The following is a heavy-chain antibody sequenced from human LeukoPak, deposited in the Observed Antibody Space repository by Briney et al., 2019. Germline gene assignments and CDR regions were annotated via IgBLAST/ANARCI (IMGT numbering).Heavy chain of an antibody. D-gene: IGHD3-10*01. V-gene: IGHV3-30*03. CDR1: GFTFSSYG. J-gene: IGHJ5*02. CDR3: ARAGGSGSYWYNWFDP. CDR2: ISYDGSNK. Sequence: QPGRSLRLSCAASGFTFSSYGMHWVRQAPGKGLEWVAVISYDGSNKYYADSVKGRFTISRDNSKNTPYLQMNSLRAEDTAVYYCARAGGSGSYWYNWFDPWGQGTLVAVSS.